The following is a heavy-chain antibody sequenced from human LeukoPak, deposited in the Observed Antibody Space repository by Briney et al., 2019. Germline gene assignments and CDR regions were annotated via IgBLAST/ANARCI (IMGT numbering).Heavy chain of an antibody. CDR1: VYIFTSYG. V-gene: IGHV1-18*01. Sequence: ASVQVSCKASVYIFTSYGISWVRQAPGQGREGMGWISAYNGNTNYAQKLQGRVTMTTDTSTSTAYMELRSLRSDDTAVYYCARCLVEYPVDAFDIWGQGTMVTVSS. CDR2: ISAYNGNT. J-gene: IGHJ3*02. CDR3: ARCLVEYPVDAFDI. D-gene: IGHD6-6*01.